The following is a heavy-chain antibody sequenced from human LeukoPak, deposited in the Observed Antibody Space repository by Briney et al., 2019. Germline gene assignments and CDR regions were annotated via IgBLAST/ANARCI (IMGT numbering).Heavy chain of an antibody. D-gene: IGHD3-3*01. CDR3: VSGKYYDFWSDHYLQHIDY. CDR2: IIYSGST. J-gene: IGHJ4*02. Sequence: SETLSLACTVSGGSISSCSYYWGWIRQPPGKGLEWIGSIIYSGSTYYNPSLKSRVTISVDTSKNQFSLKLNSVTAADTAVYYCVSGKYYDFWSDHYLQHIDYWGQGTLVTVSS. V-gene: IGHV4-39*07. CDR1: GGSISSCSYY.